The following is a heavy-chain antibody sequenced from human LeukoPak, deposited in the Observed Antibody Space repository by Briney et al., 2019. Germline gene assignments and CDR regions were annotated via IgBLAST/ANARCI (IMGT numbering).Heavy chain of an antibody. V-gene: IGHV3-23*01. CDR1: GFTFSTYA. J-gene: IGHJ4*02. CDR2: IKGGGGDS. D-gene: IGHD2-21*02. CDR3: AQGGHDFNPFYY. Sequence: PGGSLRLSCAASGFTFSTYAIGWVRQAPGGGLEWVPSIKGGGGDSFYADSVRGRFTISRDKSKNTLYLQLNSLRAEDTAVYFCAQGGHDFNPFYYWGQGTLVTVSS.